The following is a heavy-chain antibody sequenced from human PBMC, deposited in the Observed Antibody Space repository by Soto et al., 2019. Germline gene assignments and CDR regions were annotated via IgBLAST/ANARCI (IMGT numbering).Heavy chain of an antibody. Sequence: QVQLQQWGAGLLKPSETLSLTCAVYGGSFSGYYWSWIRQPPGKGLEWSGEINHSGSTNYNPSLKSRVPISVDTSKNQFSLKLSSVTAADTAVYYCARGRSVLLWFGELMGFDYWGQGTLVTVSS. CDR3: ARGRSVLLWFGELMGFDY. CDR2: INHSGST. V-gene: IGHV4-34*01. J-gene: IGHJ4*02. D-gene: IGHD3-10*01. CDR1: GGSFSGYY.